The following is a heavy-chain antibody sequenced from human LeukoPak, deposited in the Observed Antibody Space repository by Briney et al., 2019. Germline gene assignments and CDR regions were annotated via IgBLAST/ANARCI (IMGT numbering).Heavy chain of an antibody. Sequence: SETLSLTCTVSGDSISRYYWSWIRQPPGKGLEWIGYIFYSGSTNYNPSLESRVTISVDTSKNQFSPKLSSVTAADTAVYYCAREKDWNIDYWGQGTLVTVSS. V-gene: IGHV4-59*12. CDR2: IFYSGST. CDR3: AREKDWNIDY. CDR1: GDSISRYY. J-gene: IGHJ4*02. D-gene: IGHD1/OR15-1a*01.